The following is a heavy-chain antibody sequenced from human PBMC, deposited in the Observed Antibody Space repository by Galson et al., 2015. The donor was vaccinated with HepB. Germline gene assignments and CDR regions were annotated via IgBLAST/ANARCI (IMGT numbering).Heavy chain of an antibody. J-gene: IGHJ5*02. D-gene: IGHD3-10*01. CDR1: GFTFSSYA. Sequence: SLRLSCAASGFTFSSYAMSWVRQAPGKGLEWVSAISGSGGSTYYADSVKGRFTISRDNSKNTLYLQMNSLRAEDTAVYYCAKAPELLWFGESEGGDWFDPWGQGTLVTVSS. CDR3: AKAPELLWFGESEGGDWFDP. CDR2: ISGSGGST. V-gene: IGHV3-23*01.